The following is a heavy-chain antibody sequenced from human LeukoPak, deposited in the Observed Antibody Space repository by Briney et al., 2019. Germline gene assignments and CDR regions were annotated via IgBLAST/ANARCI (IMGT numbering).Heavy chain of an antibody. J-gene: IGHJ4*02. CDR1: GFTFSSYG. CDR2: ISYDGSNK. Sequence: GGSLRLSCAASGFTFSSYGMHWVRQAPGKGLEWVAVISYDGSNKYYADSVKGRFTISRDNSKNTLSLQMNSLRAEDTAVYYCAKGYYDSGSSYYYFDHWGQGTLVSVAS. CDR3: AKGYYDSGSSYYYFDH. V-gene: IGHV3-30*18. D-gene: IGHD3-22*01.